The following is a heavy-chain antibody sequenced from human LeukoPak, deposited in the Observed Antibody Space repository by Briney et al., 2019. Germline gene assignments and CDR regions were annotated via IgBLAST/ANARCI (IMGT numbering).Heavy chain of an antibody. J-gene: IGHJ4*02. CDR1: RFTFSSYW. CDR3: ARARGGYDFDY. D-gene: IGHD5-12*01. Sequence: GGSLRLSCAASRFTFSSYWMSWVRQAPGKGLEWVANIKQDGSEKYYVDSVKGRFTISRDNAKNSLYLQLNSLRAEDTAVYYCARARGGYDFDYWGQGTLVTVTS. V-gene: IGHV3-7*03. CDR2: IKQDGSEK.